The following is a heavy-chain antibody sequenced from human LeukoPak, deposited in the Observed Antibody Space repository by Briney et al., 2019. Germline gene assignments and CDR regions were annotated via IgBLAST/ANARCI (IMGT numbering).Heavy chain of an antibody. J-gene: IGHJ5*02. Sequence: ASVKVSCTASGYTFTSYDINWVRQATGQGLEWMGWMNPNSGNTGYAQKFQGRVTMTRNTSISTAYMELSSLRSEDTAVYYCARSSSWYEGFDPWGQGTLVTVSS. CDR1: GYTFTSYD. V-gene: IGHV1-8*01. CDR3: ARSSSWYEGFDP. CDR2: MNPNSGNT. D-gene: IGHD6-13*01.